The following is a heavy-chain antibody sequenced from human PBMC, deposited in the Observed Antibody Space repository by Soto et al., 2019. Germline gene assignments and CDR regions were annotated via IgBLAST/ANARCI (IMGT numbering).Heavy chain of an antibody. CDR1: GGSISSYY. CDR2: IHHSGST. D-gene: IGHD3-10*01. J-gene: IGHJ5*02. CDR3: ERNNYGAPPLNNWFDH. Sequence: SETLSLTCTVSGGSISSYYWSWIRQPPGKGLEWIGYIHHSGSTSYNPSLRSRVTISLDMSKNQFSLTLTSVTAAEKAMYYCERNNYGAPPLNNWFDHWGQGTLVTVSS. V-gene: IGHV4-59*01.